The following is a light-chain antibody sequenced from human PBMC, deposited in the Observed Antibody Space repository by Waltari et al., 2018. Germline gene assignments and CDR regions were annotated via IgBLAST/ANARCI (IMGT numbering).Light chain of an antibody. CDR1: SGHSSNV. CDR3: QTGGHGTWV. Sequence: QLVLTQSPSASASLGASVRLTCPLSSGHSSNVIAWHQQQPEKGPRYLMRVNRDGSHSKGGGIPDPFSGSSSGAERYLSISSLQSEDEADSYCQTGGHGTWVFGGGTKLTVL. CDR2: VNRDGSH. J-gene: IGLJ3*02. V-gene: IGLV4-69*01.